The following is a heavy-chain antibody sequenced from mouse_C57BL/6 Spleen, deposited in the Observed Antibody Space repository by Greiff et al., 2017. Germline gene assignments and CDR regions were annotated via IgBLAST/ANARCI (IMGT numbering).Heavy chain of an antibody. CDR1: GYTFTSYW. Sequence: LQPGAELVKPGASVKMSCKASGYTFTSYWITWVKQRPGQGLEWIGDIYPGSGSTNYNEKFKGKATLTVDTSSSTAYMQLSSLTSEDSAVYYCARDLYYFDYWGQGTTLTVSS. CDR2: IYPGSGST. J-gene: IGHJ2*01. V-gene: IGHV1-55*01. CDR3: ARDLYYFDY.